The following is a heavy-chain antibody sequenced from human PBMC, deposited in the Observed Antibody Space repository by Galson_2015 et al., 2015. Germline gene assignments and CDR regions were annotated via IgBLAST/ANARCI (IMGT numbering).Heavy chain of an antibody. CDR3: TTDGLSRVRGRN. J-gene: IGHJ4*02. D-gene: IGHD3-10*01. Sequence: LEWVGRIKSKTDGGTTDYAAPVKGRFTISRDDSKNTLYLQMNSLKTEDTAVYYCTTDGLSRVRGRNWGQGTLVTVSS. V-gene: IGHV3-15*01. CDR2: IKSKTDGGTT.